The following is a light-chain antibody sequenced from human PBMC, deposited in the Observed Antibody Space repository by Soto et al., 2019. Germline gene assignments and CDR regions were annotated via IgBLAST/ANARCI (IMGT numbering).Light chain of an antibody. V-gene: IGKV3-11*01. Sequence: EIVLTQSPATLSLSPGERATLSCWASQSVNRYLVWYQQKPGQAPRLLMYDASKRATGIPARFSGSGSGTDFTLTISSLQPEDVATYYCQKYNSAPQTFGQGTKVDIK. CDR1: QSVNRY. CDR3: QKYNSAPQT. CDR2: DAS. J-gene: IGKJ1*01.